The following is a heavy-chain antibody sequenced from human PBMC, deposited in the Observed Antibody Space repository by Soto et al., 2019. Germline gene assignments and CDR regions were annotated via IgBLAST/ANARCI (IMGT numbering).Heavy chain of an antibody. D-gene: IGHD3-22*01. V-gene: IGHV4-31*03. CDR2: IYYSGST. J-gene: IGHJ4*02. CDR1: GGSISSGGYY. Sequence: SETLSLTCTVSGGSISSGGYYWSWIRQHPGKGLEWIGYIYYSGSTYYNPSLKSRVTISVDTSKNQFSLKLSPVTAADTAVYYCARSAQDQTYYYDSSGYYFPWYFDYWGQGTLVTVSS. CDR3: ARSAQDQTYYYDSSGYYFPWYFDY.